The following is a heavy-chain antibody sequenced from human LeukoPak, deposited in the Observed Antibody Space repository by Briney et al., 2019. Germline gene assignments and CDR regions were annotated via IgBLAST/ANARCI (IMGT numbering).Heavy chain of an antibody. CDR3: AKDYSETYYDILTGYSFGGY. D-gene: IGHD3-9*01. V-gene: IGHV3-23*01. CDR2: ISESGASI. Sequence: GGSLRLSCAASGFTFASYAMTWVRQVPGKGLEWVSAISESGASIYYVDSVKGRFTISRDDSKNTLYLQMNSLRAEDTAVYYCAKDYSETYYDILTGYSFGGYWGQGTLVTVSS. CDR1: GFTFASYA. J-gene: IGHJ4*02.